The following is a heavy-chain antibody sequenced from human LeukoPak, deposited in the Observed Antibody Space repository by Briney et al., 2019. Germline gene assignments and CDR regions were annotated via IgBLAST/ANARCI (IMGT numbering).Heavy chain of an antibody. CDR2: ISAYNGNT. CDR3: ARGGYCSSTSCYLRFDP. Sequence: VASVKVSCKASGYTFTSYGISWVRQAPGQGLEWMGWISAYNGNTNYAQKLKGRVTMTTDTSTSTAYMELRSLRSDDTAVYYCARGGYCSSTSCYLRFDPWGQGTLVTVSS. D-gene: IGHD2-2*01. CDR1: GYTFTSYG. J-gene: IGHJ5*02. V-gene: IGHV1-18*01.